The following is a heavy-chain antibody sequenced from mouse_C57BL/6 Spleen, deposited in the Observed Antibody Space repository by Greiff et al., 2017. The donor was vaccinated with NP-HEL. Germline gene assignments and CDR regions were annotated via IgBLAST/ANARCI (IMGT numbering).Heavy chain of an antibody. CDR1: GYTFTSYW. Sequence: VKPGASVKMSCKASGYTFTSYWITWVKQRPGQGLEWIGDIYPGSGSTNYNEKFKSKATLTVDTSSSTAYMQLSSLTSEDSAVYYCARSRTVVADFDYWGQGTTLTVSS. V-gene: IGHV1-55*01. J-gene: IGHJ2*01. D-gene: IGHD1-1*01. CDR2: IYPGSGST. CDR3: ARSRTVVADFDY.